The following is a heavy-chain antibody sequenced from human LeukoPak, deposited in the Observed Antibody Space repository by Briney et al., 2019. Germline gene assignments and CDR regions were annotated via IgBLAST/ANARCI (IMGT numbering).Heavy chain of an antibody. J-gene: IGHJ4*02. Sequence: SETLSLTCTVSGGSINGYYWSWIRQSPGKGLESLGYIYYTGSTTYSPSLNSRVTISLDTSNNQVSLRLSSVTAADMAVYYCAKGGTYGGGADYWGQGTLVTVSS. CDR1: GGSINGYY. CDR2: IYYTGST. CDR3: AKGGTYGGGADY. D-gene: IGHD1-26*01. V-gene: IGHV4-59*13.